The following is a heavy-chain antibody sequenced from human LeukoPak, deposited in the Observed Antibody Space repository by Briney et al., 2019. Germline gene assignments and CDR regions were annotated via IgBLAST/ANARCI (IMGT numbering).Heavy chain of an antibody. Sequence: SETLSLTCAVYGGSFSGYYWSWIRQPPGKGLEWIGEINHSGSTNYNPSLKSRVTISVDTSKNQFSLKLSSVTAADTAVYYCAIVTWGATREPPFDYWGQGTLVTVSS. CDR2: INHSGST. J-gene: IGHJ4*02. CDR1: GGSFSGYY. V-gene: IGHV4-34*01. CDR3: AIVTWGATREPPFDY. D-gene: IGHD1-26*01.